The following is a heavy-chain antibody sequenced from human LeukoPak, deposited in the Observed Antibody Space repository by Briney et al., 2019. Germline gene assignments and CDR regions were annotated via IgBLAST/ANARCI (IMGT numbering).Heavy chain of an antibody. V-gene: IGHV3-30*04. J-gene: IGHJ4*02. CDR2: ISYDGSNK. Sequence: PGGSLRLSCAASGFTFSSYAMHWVRQAPGKGLEWVAVISYDGSNKYYADSVKGRFTISRDNSKNTLYLQMNSPRAEDTAVYYCARDGNAVAGILGYWGQGTLVTVSS. CDR1: GFTFSSYA. D-gene: IGHD6-19*01. CDR3: ARDGNAVAGILGY.